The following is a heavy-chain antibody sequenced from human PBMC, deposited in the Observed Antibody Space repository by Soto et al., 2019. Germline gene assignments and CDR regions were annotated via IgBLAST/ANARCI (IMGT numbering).Heavy chain of an antibody. V-gene: IGHV4-34*01. CDR2: INHSGST. CDR3: ARVYGFWSGYYYFDY. J-gene: IGHJ4*02. CDR1: GGSFSGYY. Sequence: XXTLSLTCAVYGGSFSGYYWRWIPQPPGKGLEWIGEINHSGSTNYNPSLKSRVTISVDTSKNQFSLKLSSVTAADTAVYYCARVYGFWSGYYYFDYWGQGTLVTVSS. D-gene: IGHD3-3*01.